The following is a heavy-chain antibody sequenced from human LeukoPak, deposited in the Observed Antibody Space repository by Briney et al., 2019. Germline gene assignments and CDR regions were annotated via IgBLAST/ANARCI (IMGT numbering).Heavy chain of an antibody. D-gene: IGHD5-24*01. CDR2: ITNDGSST. CDR3: ARGGWPGAFDI. Sequence: PGGSLRLSCAASGFTFGSYWMHWVRQAPGKGLVWVSRITNDGSSTSHADSVKGRFTISRDNARNTLYLQMNSLRAEDTAVYYCARGGWPGAFDIWGQGTMVTVSS. CDR1: GFTFGSYW. J-gene: IGHJ3*02. V-gene: IGHV3-74*01.